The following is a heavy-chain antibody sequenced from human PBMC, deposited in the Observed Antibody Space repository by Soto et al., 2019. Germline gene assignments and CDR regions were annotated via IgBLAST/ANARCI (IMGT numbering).Heavy chain of an antibody. Sequence: GGSLRLSCAASGFTFSSYSMNWVRQAPGKGLEWVSSISSSSSYIYYADSVKGRFTISRDNAKNSLYLKMNSLGAEDTAVYYCARDLIGTGIAAAGTMRKAFDIWGQGTMVTVSS. V-gene: IGHV3-21*01. CDR2: ISSSSSYI. CDR3: ARDLIGTGIAAAGTMRKAFDI. D-gene: IGHD6-13*01. J-gene: IGHJ3*02. CDR1: GFTFSSYS.